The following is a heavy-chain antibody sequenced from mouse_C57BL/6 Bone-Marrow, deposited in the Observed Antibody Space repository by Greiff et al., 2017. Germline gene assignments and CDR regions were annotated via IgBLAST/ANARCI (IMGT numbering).Heavy chain of an antibody. Sequence: VQLQQSGAELARPGASVKLSCKASGYTFTSYGISWVKQRTGQGLEWIGEIYPRRGNTYYNEKFKGKATLTADKSSSTAYMELRSLTSEDSAVYFCARPYYYGSSQSFYAMDYWGQGTSVTVSS. CDR2: IYPRRGNT. J-gene: IGHJ4*01. D-gene: IGHD1-1*01. CDR3: ARPYYYGSSQSFYAMDY. CDR1: GYTFTSYG. V-gene: IGHV1-81*01.